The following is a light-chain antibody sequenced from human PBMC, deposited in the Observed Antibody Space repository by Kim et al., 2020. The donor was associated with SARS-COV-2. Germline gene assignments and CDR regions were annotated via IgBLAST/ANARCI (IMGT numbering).Light chain of an antibody. CDR1: QDINTY. CDR3: HQYSDLPVT. CDR2: DAS. Sequence: SAYVGDRVTITCQASQDINTYLNWYQQKPGKAPDLLISDASNLEEGVASRFSGSGSGTDFTLTISSLQPEDLATYYCHQYSDLPVTFGGGTKLEI. J-gene: IGKJ4*01. V-gene: IGKV1-33*01.